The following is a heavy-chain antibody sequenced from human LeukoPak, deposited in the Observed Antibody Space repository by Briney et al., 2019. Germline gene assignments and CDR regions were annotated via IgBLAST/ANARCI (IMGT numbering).Heavy chain of an antibody. Sequence: PGGSLRLSCAASGFTFSSYWMHWVRQGPGKGLMWVSRIKTDGSSTNYADSVKGRFTISRDNAKDTLYVQMNSLRVEDTAVYYCARASPASYGDFDIWGQGTMVTVSS. CDR3: ARASPASYGDFDI. J-gene: IGHJ3*02. D-gene: IGHD4-17*01. CDR1: GFTFSSYW. CDR2: IKTDGSST. V-gene: IGHV3-74*01.